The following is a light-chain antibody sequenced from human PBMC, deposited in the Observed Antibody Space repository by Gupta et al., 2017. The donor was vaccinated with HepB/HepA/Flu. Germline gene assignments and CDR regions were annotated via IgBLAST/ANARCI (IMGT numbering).Light chain of an antibody. CDR3: QQYGSSPWT. CDR2: GAS. V-gene: IGKV3-20*01. J-gene: IGKJ1*01. CDR1: QSVSKMY. Sequence: EIVSTQSPGPLSLSPGEGATLSCRATQSVSKMYLAWYQQKPGQAPRLLIYGASSRAAGIPDRFSGSGSGTDFTLTISRLESEDFAVYYCQQYGSSPWTFGQGTKVEIK.